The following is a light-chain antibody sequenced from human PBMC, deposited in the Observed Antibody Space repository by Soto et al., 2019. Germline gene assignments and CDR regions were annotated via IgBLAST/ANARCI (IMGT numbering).Light chain of an antibody. V-gene: IGKV1-9*01. J-gene: IGKJ4*01. CDR3: QQLSRYPLT. CDR2: SAS. CDR1: QALSNY. Sequence: IQLTQSPSSLSASIRDTVSITCRASQALSNYLAWYQQKPGKAPDLLIYSASTLQSGVPSRFSGSGSETEFSLTIRALQPEDFATYYCQQLSRYPLTFGGGTKVDIK.